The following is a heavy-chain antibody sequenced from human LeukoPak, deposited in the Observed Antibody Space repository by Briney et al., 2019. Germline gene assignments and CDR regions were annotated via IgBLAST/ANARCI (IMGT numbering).Heavy chain of an antibody. V-gene: IGHV3-21*01. D-gene: IGHD3-22*01. CDR3: ARDFQEDSSGYYFDY. Sequence: GGSLRLSCAASGFTFSSYSMNWVRQAPGKGLEWVSSISSSSSYIYYADSVKGRFTISRDNAKNSLYLQMNSLRAEDTAVYYCARDFQEDSSGYYFDYWGQGTLVTASS. J-gene: IGHJ4*02. CDR1: GFTFSSYS. CDR2: ISSSSSYI.